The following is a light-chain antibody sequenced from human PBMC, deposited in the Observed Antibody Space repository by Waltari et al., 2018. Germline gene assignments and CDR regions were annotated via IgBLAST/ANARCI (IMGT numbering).Light chain of an antibody. CDR3: QQRSNWPLT. CDR1: QSVSSY. Sequence: EIVLTQSPATLSLSPGERATLSCRASQSVSSYLAWYQQKPGQAPSILIYDASNRATGIPARFSGSASGTDFTLTISSLEPEDFAVYYCQQRSNWPLTFGGGTKVEIK. J-gene: IGKJ4*01. CDR2: DAS. V-gene: IGKV3-11*01.